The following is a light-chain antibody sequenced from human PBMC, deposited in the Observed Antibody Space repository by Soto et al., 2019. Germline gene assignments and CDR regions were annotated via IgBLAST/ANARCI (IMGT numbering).Light chain of an antibody. Sequence: DIQMTQSPSTLSASVGDRVTITCRASQSVSNWLAWYQQKPGKAPTLLIYDVSRLETGVPSRFRGSGSGTDFTFTISRLQPEDIATYYCQQYENLPTFGQGTRLEI. CDR2: DVS. V-gene: IGKV1-5*01. CDR3: QQYENLPT. CDR1: QSVSNW. J-gene: IGKJ5*01.